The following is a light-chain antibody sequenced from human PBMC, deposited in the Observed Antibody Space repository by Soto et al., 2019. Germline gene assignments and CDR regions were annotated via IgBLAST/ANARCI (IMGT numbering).Light chain of an antibody. Sequence: EIVLTQSPGTLSLSPGERATLSCRASQSVSSSYLAWYQQQPGQAPRLLIYGASSRATGIPDRFSGSGSGTDFTLAMRGLAPADVAVYYCKEYDRARLQAFGSGTKLEIK. J-gene: IGKJ4*02. V-gene: IGKV3-20*01. CDR1: QSVSSSY. CDR3: KEYDRARLQA. CDR2: GAS.